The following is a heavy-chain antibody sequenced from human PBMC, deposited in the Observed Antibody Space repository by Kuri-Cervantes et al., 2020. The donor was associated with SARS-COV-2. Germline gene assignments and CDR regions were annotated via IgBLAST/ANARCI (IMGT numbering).Heavy chain of an antibody. V-gene: IGHV1-46*01. CDR2: INPSGGST. D-gene: IGHD6-13*01. CDR3: ASLLRLAAAGPTYFDY. CDR1: GYTFTSYY. J-gene: IGHJ4*02. Sequence: ASVKVSCKASGYTFTSYYMHWVRQAPGQGLEWMGIINPSGGSTSYAQKFQGRVTMTRDTSTSTVYMELSSLRSEDTAVYYCASLLRLAAAGPTYFDYWGQGTLVTVSS.